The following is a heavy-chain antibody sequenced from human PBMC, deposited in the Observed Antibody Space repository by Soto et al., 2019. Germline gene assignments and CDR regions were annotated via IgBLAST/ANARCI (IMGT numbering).Heavy chain of an antibody. Sequence: GASVKVSCKASGYIFTNYAMHWVRQAPGQRLEWMGWINAGNGNPKYSQKFQGRVTLTRDTSASTAYMELSSLRSEDTAVYHCARDGPTPYWGQGTLVTVSS. V-gene: IGHV1-3*01. J-gene: IGHJ4*02. CDR1: GYIFTNYA. CDR3: ARDGPTPY. CDR2: INAGNGNP.